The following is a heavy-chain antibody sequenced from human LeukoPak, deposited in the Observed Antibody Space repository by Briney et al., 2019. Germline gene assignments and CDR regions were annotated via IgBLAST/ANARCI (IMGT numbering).Heavy chain of an antibody. J-gene: IGHJ4*02. CDR1: GGSISSYY. V-gene: IGHV4-59*08. Sequence: SETLSLTCTVSGGSISSYYWSWIRQPPGKGLEWIGYIYYSGSTNYNPSLKSRVTISVDTSKNQFSLKLSSVTAADTAVYYCARRPGYSSGCSDFDYWGQGSLVSVSS. CDR2: IYYSGST. CDR3: ARRPGYSSGCSDFDY. D-gene: IGHD6-19*01.